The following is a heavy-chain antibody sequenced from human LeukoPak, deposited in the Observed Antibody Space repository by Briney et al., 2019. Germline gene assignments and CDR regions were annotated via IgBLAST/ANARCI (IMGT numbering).Heavy chain of an antibody. CDR1: GFTFSSYA. CDR3: AKDYRYSSGWHGSLAFDI. CDR2: ISGSGDNT. J-gene: IGHJ3*02. Sequence: GGSLRLSCAASGFTFSSYAMSWVRQAPGKGLEWVSGISGSGDNTYYADSVKGRFTISRDNSKNTLYVQVNCLGTEDTAAYYCAKDYRYSSGWHGSLAFDIWGQGTMVTVSS. D-gene: IGHD6-19*01. V-gene: IGHV3-23*01.